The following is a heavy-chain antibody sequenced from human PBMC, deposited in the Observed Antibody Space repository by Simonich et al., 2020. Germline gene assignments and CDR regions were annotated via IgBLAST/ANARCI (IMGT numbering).Heavy chain of an antibody. J-gene: IGHJ4*02. D-gene: IGHD3-9*01. Sequence: EVQLVESGGGLVQPGGSLRLSCAASGFTFSSYWMGWVRQAPGKGLEWVSKIKQDGSEKYYVDSVKGRFTISRDNAKNSLYLQMNSLRAEDTAVYYCARFRGRYFDWLFDYWGQGTLVTVSS. V-gene: IGHV3-7*01. CDR1: GFTFSSYW. CDR3: ARFRGRYFDWLFDY. CDR2: IKQDGSEK.